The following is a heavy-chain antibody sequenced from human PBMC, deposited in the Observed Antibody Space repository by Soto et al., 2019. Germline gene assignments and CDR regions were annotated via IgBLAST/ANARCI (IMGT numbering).Heavy chain of an antibody. CDR2: IRGFSPYT. CDR3: ARDRGYDAHDYYYNAMDV. V-gene: IGHV3-21*01. J-gene: IGHJ6*02. D-gene: IGHD2-15*01. Sequence: WWSLRLSCLASGFTFRRYTMNWFRQAPGKGLEWVSAIRGFSPYTFYAVSVKGRFTISRDNAKNSLYLQMNSLRAEDTAVYYCARDRGYDAHDYYYNAMDVWGQGTMVTVSS. CDR1: GFTFRRYT.